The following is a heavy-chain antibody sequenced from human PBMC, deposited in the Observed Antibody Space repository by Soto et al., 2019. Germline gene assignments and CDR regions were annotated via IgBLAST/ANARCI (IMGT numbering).Heavy chain of an antibody. J-gene: IGHJ6*02. CDR2: NIPIFGTA. D-gene: IGHD4-17*01. CDR3: ASNGDYSNGMDV. V-gene: IGHV1-69*13. Sequence: SVKVSCKASGGTFSSYAISWVRQAPGQGLEWMGGNIPIFGTANYAQKFQGRVTITADESTSTAYMELSSLRSEDTAVYYCASNGDYSNGMDVWGQGTTVTVSS. CDR1: GGTFSSYA.